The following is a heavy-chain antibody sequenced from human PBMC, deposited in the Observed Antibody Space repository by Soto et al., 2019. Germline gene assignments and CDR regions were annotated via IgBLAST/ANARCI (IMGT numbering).Heavy chain of an antibody. D-gene: IGHD3-9*01. J-gene: IGHJ4*02. CDR2: VDHRGST. CDR1: GESFSGYY. Sequence: SETLSLTGVVSGESFSGYYWSWIRQTPGMGLAWIGEVDHRGSTTYNPSLTMRACIPIDSAKNLFSLELTNIYPVDTATYYCAHFVLRYFDWSPFADGGQGTLVTVSS. V-gene: IGHV4-34*01. CDR3: AHFVLRYFDWSPFAD.